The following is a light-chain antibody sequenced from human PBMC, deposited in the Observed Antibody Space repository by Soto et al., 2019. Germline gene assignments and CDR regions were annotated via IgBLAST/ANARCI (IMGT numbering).Light chain of an antibody. V-gene: IGKV1-12*01. CDR2: AAS. CDR3: QQANSPPLT. Sequence: DIQRTQSPSSVSPSVGYRGTIPCRASERINTYLAWYKQQPGKAPKLLMYAASSLQRRVPSRCRGSGAGTEFTLTINNLTPEDFATYYCQQANSPPLTFGGGTKVDIK. J-gene: IGKJ4*01. CDR1: ERINTY.